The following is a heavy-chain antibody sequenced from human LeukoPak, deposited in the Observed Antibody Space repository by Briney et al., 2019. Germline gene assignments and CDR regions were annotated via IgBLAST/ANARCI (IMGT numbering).Heavy chain of an antibody. CDR1: GFTFSNAW. J-gene: IGHJ4*02. CDR2: VKSKRDGGTI. Sequence: GGSLRLSCAASGFTFSNAWMNWVRQAPGKGLEWVARVKSKRDGGTIDYAAPVKGRFTISRDDSKDTLYLQMNSLEIEDAAVYYCTTVGSAWNFDYWGQGTPVTVSS. CDR3: TTVGSAWNFDY. V-gene: IGHV3-15*01. D-gene: IGHD6-25*01.